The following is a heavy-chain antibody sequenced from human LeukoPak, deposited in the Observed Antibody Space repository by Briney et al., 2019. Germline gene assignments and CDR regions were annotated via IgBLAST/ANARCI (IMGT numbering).Heavy chain of an antibody. J-gene: IGHJ4*02. CDR1: GGSMRNYY. CDR2: IYHSGIT. Sequence: PSETLSLTCIVSGGSMRNYYWGWIRQPPGKGPEWIGYIYHSGITRFNPSPKSRASISLDTSKNQFSLKLTSVTAADTAVYYCARSRYYYDTSGYAYWGQGTHVTVSS. CDR3: ARSRYYYDTSGYAY. V-gene: IGHV4-59*01. D-gene: IGHD3-22*01.